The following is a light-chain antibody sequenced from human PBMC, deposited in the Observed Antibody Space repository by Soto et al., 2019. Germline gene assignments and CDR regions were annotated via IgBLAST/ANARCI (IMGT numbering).Light chain of an antibody. V-gene: IGKV3-20*01. Sequence: EIVLTQSPGTLSLSPGERATFSCRASQSVSSSYLAWYQQKPGQAPRLLIYGAASRATGIPDRFSGSGSGTDFTLTIRRLEPEDFAVYYCQQYGSSPPYTFGQGTKLEIK. CDR3: QQYGSSPPYT. CDR2: GAA. CDR1: QSVSSSY. J-gene: IGKJ2*01.